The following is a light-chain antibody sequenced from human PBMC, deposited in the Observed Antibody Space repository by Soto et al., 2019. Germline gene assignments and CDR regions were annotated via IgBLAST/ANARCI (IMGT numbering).Light chain of an antibody. CDR1: QSVSSSY. CDR3: QQYGSSPTIT. J-gene: IGKJ5*01. CDR2: GAS. V-gene: IGKV3-20*01. Sequence: EIVLTQSPGTLSLSPGERATHSCRASQSVSSSYLAWYQQKPGQAPRLLIYGASSRATGIPDRFSGSGSGTDFTLTISRLEPEDFAVYYCQQYGSSPTITFGQGTRLEI.